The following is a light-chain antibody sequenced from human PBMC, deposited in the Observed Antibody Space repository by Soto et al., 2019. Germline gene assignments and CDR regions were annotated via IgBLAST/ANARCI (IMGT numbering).Light chain of an antibody. CDR1: QGIKNW. V-gene: IGKV1-12*01. Sequence: IQVAQSHSYVSESVADRVAIACRASQGIKNWLAWYQQKPGKAPNLLIYTGSSLQSGVPSRFSGSGSGTHFTFTINSLQPEDFATYYCQQSASFPITFGQGTRLEIK. CDR3: QQSASFPIT. J-gene: IGKJ5*01. CDR2: TGS.